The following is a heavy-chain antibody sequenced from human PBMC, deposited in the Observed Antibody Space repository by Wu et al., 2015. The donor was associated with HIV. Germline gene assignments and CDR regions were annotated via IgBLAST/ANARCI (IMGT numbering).Heavy chain of an antibody. Sequence: QVHLVQFGGEVKKPGSSVKVTCKASGDGFTSYAVSWVRQAPGQGLEWMGGINPLFGTTKFAQKFQGRLTITTDESTGTAYMELSSVRYEDTAVYYCARAPPGSRDYKSAFDIWGQGTMVTVSS. J-gene: IGHJ3*02. D-gene: IGHD1-26*01. V-gene: IGHV1-69*05. CDR1: GDGFTSYA. CDR2: INPLFGTT. CDR3: ARAPPGSRDYKSAFDI.